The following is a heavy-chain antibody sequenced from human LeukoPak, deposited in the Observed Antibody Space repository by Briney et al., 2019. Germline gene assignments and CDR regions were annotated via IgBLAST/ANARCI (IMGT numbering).Heavy chain of an antibody. D-gene: IGHD6-13*01. CDR3: ARDLSSSWYVEWFDP. J-gene: IGHJ5*02. Sequence: AASVKVSCKASGYTFTSYAMNWVRQAPGQGLEWMGWINTNTGNPTYAQGFTGRFVFSLDTSVSTAYLQISSLKAEDTAVYYCARDLSSSWYVEWFDPWGQGTLVTVSS. CDR1: GYTFTSYA. CDR2: INTNTGNP. V-gene: IGHV7-4-1*02.